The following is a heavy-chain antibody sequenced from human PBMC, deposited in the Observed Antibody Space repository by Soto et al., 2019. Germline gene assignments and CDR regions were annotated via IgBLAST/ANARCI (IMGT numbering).Heavy chain of an antibody. CDR1: GFTFSSYA. CDR3: AREVSKDYGDNTNDY. D-gene: IGHD4-17*01. CDR2: ISYDGSNK. V-gene: IGHV3-30-3*01. J-gene: IGHJ4*02. Sequence: GGSLRLSCAASGFTFSSYAMHWVRQAPGKGLEWVAVISYDGSNKYYADSVKGRFTISRDNSKNTLYLQMNSLRAEDTAVYYCAREVSKDYGDNTNDYWGQGTLVTVSS.